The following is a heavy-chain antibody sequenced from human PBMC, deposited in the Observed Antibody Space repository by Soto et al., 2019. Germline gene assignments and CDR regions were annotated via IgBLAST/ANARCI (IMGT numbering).Heavy chain of an antibody. J-gene: IGHJ4*02. V-gene: IGHV3-33*01. Sequence: QVQLVESGGGVVQPGRSLRLSCAASGFTFSSYGMHWVRQAPGKGLEWVAVIWYDGSNKYYADSVKGRFTISRDNSKKTLYMQMNSLRAEDTAVYYCARGHCSSTSCYWFDYWGQGTLVTVSS. CDR3: ARGHCSSTSCYWFDY. CDR2: IWYDGSNK. D-gene: IGHD2-2*01. CDR1: GFTFSSYG.